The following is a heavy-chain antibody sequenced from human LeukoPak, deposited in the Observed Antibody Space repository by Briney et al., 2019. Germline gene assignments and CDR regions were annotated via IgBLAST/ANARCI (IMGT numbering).Heavy chain of an antibody. Sequence: ASVKVSCKASGYTFTSYYMHWVRQAPGQGLEWMGIINPSGGSTSYAQKFQGRVTMTTDTSTSTVYMELSSLRSEDTAVYYCAREGGYILIGYREWYLDYGAQGPLATVSS. J-gene: IGHJ4*02. V-gene: IGHV1-46*01. CDR2: INPSGGST. D-gene: IGHD3-9*01. CDR1: GYTFTSYY. CDR3: AREGGYILIGYREWYLDY.